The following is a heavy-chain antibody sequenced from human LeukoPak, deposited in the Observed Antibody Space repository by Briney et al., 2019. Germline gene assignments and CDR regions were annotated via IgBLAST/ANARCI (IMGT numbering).Heavy chain of an antibody. D-gene: IGHD3-22*01. Sequence: SETLSLTCTVSGGSISSYYWSWIRQPPGKGLEWIGYIYYSGSTNYNPSLKSRVTISVDTSKNQFSLKLSSVTAADTAVYYCARGVYYYDSSGLLKVGTWDDAFDIWGQGTMVTVSS. CDR2: IYYSGST. CDR3: ARGVYYYDSSGLLKVGTWDDAFDI. CDR1: GGSISSYY. J-gene: IGHJ3*02. V-gene: IGHV4-59*08.